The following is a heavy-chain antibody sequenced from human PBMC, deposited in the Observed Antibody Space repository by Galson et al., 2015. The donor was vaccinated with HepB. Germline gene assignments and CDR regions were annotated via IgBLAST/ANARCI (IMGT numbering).Heavy chain of an antibody. J-gene: IGHJ4*02. CDR1: GFTFSSYA. V-gene: IGHV3-30-3*01. Sequence: FLRLSCAASGFTFSSYAMHWVRQAPGKGLEWVAVISYDGSNKYYADSVKGRFTISRDNSKNTLYLQMNSLRAEDTAVYYCARGVDTAMVDYFDYWGQGTLVTVSS. CDR3: ARGVDTAMVDYFDY. CDR2: ISYDGSNK. D-gene: IGHD5-18*01.